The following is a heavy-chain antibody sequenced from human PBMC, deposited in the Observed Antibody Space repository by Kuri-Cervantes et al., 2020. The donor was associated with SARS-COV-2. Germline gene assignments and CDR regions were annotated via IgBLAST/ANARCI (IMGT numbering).Heavy chain of an antibody. CDR2: IYYSGST. V-gene: IGHV4-59*01. CDR1: GGSFSGYY. Sequence: SQTLSLTCAVYGGSFSGYYWGWIRQPPGKGLEWIGYIYYSGSTNYNPSLKSRVTISVDTSKNQFSLKLSSVTAADTAVYYCARDGGGHYYDSSGYYHYYYYGMDVWGQGTTVTVSS. D-gene: IGHD3-22*01. J-gene: IGHJ6*02. CDR3: ARDGGGHYYDSSGYYHYYYYGMDV.